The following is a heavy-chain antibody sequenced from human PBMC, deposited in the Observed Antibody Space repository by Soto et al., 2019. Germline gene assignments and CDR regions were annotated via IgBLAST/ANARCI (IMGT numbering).Heavy chain of an antibody. CDR3: ANIHYTPNNFDY. Sequence: GGSLRLSCAVSGYTFSSHAAGWVRQAPGQGLEWVSSIDAGGGFTVYADSVKGRFTISRDNSKNILFLQMNSLRVEDTAVYFCANIHYTPNNFDYWGQGALVTVSS. J-gene: IGHJ4*02. CDR2: IDAGGGFT. CDR1: GYTFSSHA. D-gene: IGHD3-10*01. V-gene: IGHV3-23*01.